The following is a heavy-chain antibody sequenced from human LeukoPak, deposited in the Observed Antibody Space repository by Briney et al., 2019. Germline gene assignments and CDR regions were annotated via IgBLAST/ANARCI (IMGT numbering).Heavy chain of an antibody. V-gene: IGHV4-61*01. J-gene: IGHJ4*02. D-gene: IGHD7-27*01. CDR2: IYYSGST. CDR3: AREWGPYKYYFDY. CDR1: GGSFSSGSYY. Sequence: SETLSLTCTVSGGSFSSGSYYWSWLRQPPGKGLEWLGYIYYSGSTNYNPSLKSRVTISVDTSKNQFSLKLSSVTAADTAVYYCAREWGPYKYYFDYWGQGTLVTVSS.